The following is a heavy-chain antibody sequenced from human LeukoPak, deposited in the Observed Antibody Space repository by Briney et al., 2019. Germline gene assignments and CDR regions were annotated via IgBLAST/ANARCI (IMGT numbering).Heavy chain of an antibody. V-gene: IGHV3-11*01. CDR2: ISSSGSTI. Sequence: GGSLRLSCAASGFTFSNAWMSWVRQAPGKGLEWVSYISSSGSTIYYADSVKGRFTISRDNAKNSLYLQMNSLRAEDTAVYYCAREGSNAFDIWGQGTMVTVSS. J-gene: IGHJ3*02. CDR3: AREGSNAFDI. CDR1: GFTFSNAW.